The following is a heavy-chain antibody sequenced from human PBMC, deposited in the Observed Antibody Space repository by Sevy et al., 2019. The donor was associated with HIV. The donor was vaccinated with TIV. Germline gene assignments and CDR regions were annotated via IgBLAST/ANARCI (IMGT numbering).Heavy chain of an antibody. Sequence: GGSLRLSCAASGFTISDYYMSWIRQAPGKGLEWLSYISGSGDTIYYADSVKGRFTISRDNAKNSLYLQMNSLRAEDTAVDYYATDHVKDGDLADYYYYAMDVWGQGTSVTVSS. CDR1: GFTISDYY. D-gene: IGHD4-17*01. V-gene: IGHV3-11*01. CDR2: ISGSGDTI. CDR3: ATDHVKDGDLADYYYYAMDV. J-gene: IGHJ6*02.